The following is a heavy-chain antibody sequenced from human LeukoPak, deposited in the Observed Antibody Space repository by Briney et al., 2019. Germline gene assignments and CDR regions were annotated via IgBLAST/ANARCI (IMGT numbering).Heavy chain of an antibody. CDR2: INPNSGGT. Sequence: ASVKVSCNASGYTFTGYYMHWVRQAPGQGLEWMGWINPNSGGTNYAQKFQGRVTMTRDTSISTAYMELSRLRSDDTAVYYCAREVGGSYYFDYWGQGTLVTVSS. CDR3: AREVGGSYYFDY. V-gene: IGHV1-2*02. D-gene: IGHD1-26*01. J-gene: IGHJ4*02. CDR1: GYTFTGYY.